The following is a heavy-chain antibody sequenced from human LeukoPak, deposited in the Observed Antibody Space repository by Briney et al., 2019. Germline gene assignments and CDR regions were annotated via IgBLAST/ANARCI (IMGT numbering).Heavy chain of an antibody. Sequence: GGSLRLSCAASGFTFSDYYMSWIRQAPGKGLEWVSYISSSSSYTNYADSVKGRFTISRDNAKNSLYLQMNSLRAEDTAVYYCARDHTTIPSSLWFGELSTGTYYYYYGMDVWGQGTTVTVSS. CDR3: ARDHTTIPSSLWFGELSTGTYYYYYGMDV. CDR2: ISSSSSYT. J-gene: IGHJ6*02. CDR1: GFTFSDYY. D-gene: IGHD3-10*01. V-gene: IGHV3-11*06.